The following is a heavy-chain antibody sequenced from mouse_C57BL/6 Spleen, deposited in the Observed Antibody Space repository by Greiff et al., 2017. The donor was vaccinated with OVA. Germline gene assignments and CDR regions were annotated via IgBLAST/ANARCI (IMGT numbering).Heavy chain of an antibody. V-gene: IGHV1-18*01. J-gene: IGHJ1*03. CDR1: GYTFTDYN. CDR2: INPNNGGT. D-gene: IGHD1-1*01. CDR3: ARSLYYYGSLYWYFDV. Sequence: VQLQQSGPELVKPGASVKIPCKASGYTFTDYNMDWVKQSHGKSLEWIGDINPNNGGTIYNQKFKGKATLTVDKSSSTAYMELRSLTSEDTAVYYCARSLYYYGSLYWYFDVWGTGTTVTVSS.